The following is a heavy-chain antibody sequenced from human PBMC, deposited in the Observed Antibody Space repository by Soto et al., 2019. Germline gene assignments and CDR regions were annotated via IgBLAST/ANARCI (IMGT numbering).Heavy chain of an antibody. V-gene: IGHV4-59*08. CDR3: ARQISGSYQNAFDI. CDR2: IYYSGST. J-gene: IGHJ3*02. Sequence: QVQLQESGPGLVKPSETLSLTCTVSGGSISSYYWSWIRQPPGKGLEWIGYIYYSGSTNYNPSLNSRATIPVDTSKNQFSLKLSFVTAADTAVYYCARQISGSYQNAFDIWGQGTMVTVSS. CDR1: GGSISSYY. D-gene: IGHD1-26*01.